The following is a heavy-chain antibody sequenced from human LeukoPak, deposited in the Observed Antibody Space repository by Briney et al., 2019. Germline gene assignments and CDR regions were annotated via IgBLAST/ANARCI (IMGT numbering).Heavy chain of an antibody. CDR2: ISGSGGST. CDR3: AKLMEDYYDSSGYYYGAAGAFDI. Sequence: GGSLRLSCAASGFTFSSYAMSWVRQAPGKGLEWISAISGSGGSTYYAYSVKGRFTISRDNSKHTLYLQTNSLRAEDTAVYYCAKLMEDYYDSSGYYYGAAGAFDIWGQGTMVTVSS. V-gene: IGHV3-23*01. CDR1: GFTFSSYA. J-gene: IGHJ3*02. D-gene: IGHD3-22*01.